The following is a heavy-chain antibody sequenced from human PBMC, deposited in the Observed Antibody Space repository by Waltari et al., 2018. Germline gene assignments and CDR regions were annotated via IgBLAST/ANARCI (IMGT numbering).Heavy chain of an antibody. CDR1: GYTFTGHY. J-gene: IGHJ4*02. Sequence: QVQLVQSGAEVKKPGASVKVSCQAAGYTFTGHYMHWVRQAPGQGLEWMGWMNPNSGGTNYAQKFQGRVTMTRDTSISTAYMELSRLRSDDTAVYYCARARVAGTVPRFDYWGQGTLVTVSS. CDR3: ARARVAGTVPRFDY. CDR2: MNPNSGGT. V-gene: IGHV1-2*02. D-gene: IGHD6-19*01.